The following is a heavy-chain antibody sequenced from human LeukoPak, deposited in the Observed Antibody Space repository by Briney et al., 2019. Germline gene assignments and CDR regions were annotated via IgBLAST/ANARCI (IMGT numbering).Heavy chain of an antibody. CDR3: ARGIAAAFDY. J-gene: IGHJ4*02. V-gene: IGHV4-61*02. CDR1: GGSISSGSYY. CDR2: IYTSGST. Sequence: SQTLSLTCTVSGGSISSGSYYWSWIRQPAGKGLEWIGRIYTSGSTNYNPSLKSRVTLSVDTSKNQSSLKLSSVTAADTAVYYCARGIAAAFDYWGQGTLVTVSS. D-gene: IGHD6-13*01.